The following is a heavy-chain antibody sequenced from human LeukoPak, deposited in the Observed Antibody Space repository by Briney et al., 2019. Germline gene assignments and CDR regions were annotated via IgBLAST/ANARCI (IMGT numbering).Heavy chain of an antibody. CDR3: ARVWQYSRSSGAFDI. D-gene: IGHD6-6*01. V-gene: IGHV1-2*02. Sequence: ASVKVSCKASGYSFTGYYMHWVRQAPGQGLEWMGWINPNSGGTNYAQNFQGRVTMTRDTSISTAYMELSRLRPDDTALYYCARVWQYSRSSGAFDIWGQGTMVTVSS. CDR1: GYSFTGYY. CDR2: INPNSGGT. J-gene: IGHJ3*02.